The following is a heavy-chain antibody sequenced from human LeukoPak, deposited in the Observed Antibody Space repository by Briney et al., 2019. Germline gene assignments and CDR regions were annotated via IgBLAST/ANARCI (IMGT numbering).Heavy chain of an antibody. CDR2: TSGGGGTT. J-gene: IGHJ4*02. D-gene: IGHD6-19*01. CDR1: GFTCNSYG. CDR3: AKVHTSGWSRTSYSFDS. V-gene: IGHV3-23*01. Sequence: GGSLRLSCAASGFTCNSYGLNWVRQAPGKGLQWVSFTSGGGGTTDYADSVKGRFTISRDNSKKTLYLQMNSLRAEDTAVYYCAKVHTSGWSRTSYSFDSWGQGTLVTVSS.